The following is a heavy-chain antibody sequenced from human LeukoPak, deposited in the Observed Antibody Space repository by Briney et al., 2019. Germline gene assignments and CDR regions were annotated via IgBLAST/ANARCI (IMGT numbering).Heavy chain of an antibody. J-gene: IGHJ4*02. V-gene: IGHV4-59*01. D-gene: IGHD6-13*01. CDR2: IYYSGST. CDR3: ARGPAGAAAGGNFDY. CDR1: GGSISSYY. Sequence: SETLSLTCTVSGGSISSYYWSWIRQPPGKGLEWIGYIYYSGSTNYNPSLKSRVTISVDTSKNQFSLKLSSVTAADTAVYYCARGPAGAAAGGNFDYWGQGALVTVSS.